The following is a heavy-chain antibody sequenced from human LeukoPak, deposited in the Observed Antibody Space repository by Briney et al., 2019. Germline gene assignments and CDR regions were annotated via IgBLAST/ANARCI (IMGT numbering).Heavy chain of an antibody. CDR2: INQDGSEK. CDR3: ARDRGYSTFDM. D-gene: IGHD5-18*01. Sequence: GGSLRLSCAASGFTFSSYWMAWVRQAPGKGLEWVANINQDGSEKNYVDAVKGRFTISRDNAKNSLCLQMNSLRAEDTAVYYCARDRGYSTFDMWGQGTMVTVSS. J-gene: IGHJ3*02. CDR1: GFTFSSYW. V-gene: IGHV3-7*05.